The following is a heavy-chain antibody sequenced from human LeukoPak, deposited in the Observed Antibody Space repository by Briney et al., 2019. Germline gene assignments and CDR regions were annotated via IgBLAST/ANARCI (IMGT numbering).Heavy chain of an antibody. CDR1: GYTFSSYG. CDR3: ARDANGVLGDY. D-gene: IGHD2-8*01. J-gene: IGHJ4*02. V-gene: IGHV1-18*01. Sequence: GASVKVSCKASGYTFSSYGVSWVRQAPGQGLEWMGWISVYSGNTNYAQRFQGRVTMTTDTSTITAYMELRSLRSDDTAVYYCARDANGVLGDYWGQGTLVTVSS. CDR2: ISVYSGNT.